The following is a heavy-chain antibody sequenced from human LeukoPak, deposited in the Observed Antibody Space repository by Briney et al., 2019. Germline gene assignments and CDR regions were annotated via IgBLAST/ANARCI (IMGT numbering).Heavy chain of an antibody. CDR3: TRRYFDWADAFDI. Sequence: GGSLRLSCTASGFTFGDYAMSWFRQAPGKGLEWVGFIRSKAYGGTTEYAASVKGRFTISRDDSKSIAYLQMNSLKTEDTAVYYCTRRYFDWADAFDIWGQGTMVTVS. J-gene: IGHJ3*02. CDR2: IRSKAYGGTT. V-gene: IGHV3-49*03. CDR1: GFTFGDYA. D-gene: IGHD3-9*01.